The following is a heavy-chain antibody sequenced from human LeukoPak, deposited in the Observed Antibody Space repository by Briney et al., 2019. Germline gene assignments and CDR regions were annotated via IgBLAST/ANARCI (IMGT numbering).Heavy chain of an antibody. CDR3: XXXXXXXXXXXXTRXFDY. V-gene: IGHV2-5*02. J-gene: IGHJ4*02. CDR1: XFSLSTSGVG. Sequence: TXXXXXXXSXFSLSTSGVGVGXXRQPPGKALEWLAXIYWDDDKRYSPSLKSRLTITKDTSKNQVVRTMSNMEXXXXXXXXXXXXXXXXXXXXXTRXFDYWGQGTLVTVSS. CDR2: IYWDDDK.